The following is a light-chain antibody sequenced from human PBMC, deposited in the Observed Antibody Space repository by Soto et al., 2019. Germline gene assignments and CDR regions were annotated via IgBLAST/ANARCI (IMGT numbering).Light chain of an antibody. Sequence: DIQMTQSPSSLSASVGDRVTITCRASQSISTYLHWYQEKPGRPPKLLIYAASSLQSGVPSRFTGRGSGTDFTLTISSLQPEDFATYYCQQGYGPLPSFGPGTKVEIK. J-gene: IGKJ3*01. V-gene: IGKV1-39*01. CDR3: QQGYGPLPS. CDR2: AAS. CDR1: QSISTY.